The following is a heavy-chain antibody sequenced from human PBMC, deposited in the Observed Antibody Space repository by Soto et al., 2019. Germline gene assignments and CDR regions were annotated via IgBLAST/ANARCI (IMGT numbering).Heavy chain of an antibody. CDR1: GYTFTSYA. V-gene: IGHV1-3*01. D-gene: IGHD3-9*01. J-gene: IGHJ4*02. CDR2: INAGNGNT. CDR3: ARDDILTGPYYFDY. Sequence: ASVKVSCKASGYTFTSYAMHWVRQAPGQRLEWMGWINAGNGNTEYSQKFQGRVTITRDTSASTAYMELSSLRSEDTAVYYCARDDILTGPYYFDYWGQGTLVTVS.